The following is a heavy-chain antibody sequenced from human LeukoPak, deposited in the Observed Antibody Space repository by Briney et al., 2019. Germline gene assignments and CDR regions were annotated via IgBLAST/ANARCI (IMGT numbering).Heavy chain of an antibody. Sequence: GGSLRLSCAASRFTFSTYSMNWVRQAPGKGLEWVSFISTSSSYIYYADSVKGRFTISRDNSKNTLDLQMNSLRAEDTAVYYCAKGGSHYGSGSFYVPFDYWGQGTLVTVSS. CDR3: AKGGSHYGSGSFYVPFDY. J-gene: IGHJ4*02. CDR2: ISTSSSYI. D-gene: IGHD3-10*01. CDR1: RFTFSTYS. V-gene: IGHV3-21*01.